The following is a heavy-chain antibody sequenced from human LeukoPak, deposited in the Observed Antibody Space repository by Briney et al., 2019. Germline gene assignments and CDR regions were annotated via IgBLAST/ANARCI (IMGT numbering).Heavy chain of an antibody. V-gene: IGHV4-34*01. D-gene: IGHD5-24*01. CDR2: INHSGST. CDR3: ASGRWLQLLGY. CDR1: GGSFSGYY. Sequence: PSQTLSLTCAVYGGSFSGYYWSWIRQPPGKGLEWIGEINHSGSTNYNPSLKSRVTISVDTSKNQFSLKLSSVTAADTAVYYCASGRWLQLLGYWGQGTLVTVSS. J-gene: IGHJ4*02.